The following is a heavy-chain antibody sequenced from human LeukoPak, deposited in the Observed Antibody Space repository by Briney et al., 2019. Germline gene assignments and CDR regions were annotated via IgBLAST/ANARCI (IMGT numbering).Heavy chain of an antibody. D-gene: IGHD2-2*01. V-gene: IGHV6-1*01. CDR3: ARGRRVDYGMDV. CDR1: GDSVSRNDAA. J-gene: IGHJ6*02. Sequence: SQTLSLTCAISGDSVSRNDAAWNWIRQSPSRGLEWLGRTHYGSGWINDYAVSLGSRIVVSADTSKNQFSLQLNSVTPEDTAVYYCARGRRVDYGMDVCGQGATVTVSS. CDR2: THYGSGWIN.